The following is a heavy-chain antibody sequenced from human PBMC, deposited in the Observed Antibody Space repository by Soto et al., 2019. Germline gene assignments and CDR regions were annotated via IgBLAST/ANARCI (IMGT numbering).Heavy chain of an antibody. J-gene: IGHJ4*02. V-gene: IGHV3-74*01. Sequence: GGALILSCVASGFIFSNYWMHGVRQAPGKGLVWVSRISPDGSNTNYADSVKGRFTISRDNSKNTLYLQMNSLRAEDTAVYYCAKDRITGTADYFDYWGQGTLVTVSS. D-gene: IGHD1-7*01. CDR1: GFIFSNYW. CDR3: AKDRITGTADYFDY. CDR2: ISPDGSNT.